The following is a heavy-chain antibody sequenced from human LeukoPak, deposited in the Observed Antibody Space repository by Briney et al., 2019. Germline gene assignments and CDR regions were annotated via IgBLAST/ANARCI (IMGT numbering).Heavy chain of an antibody. CDR3: ASERWLQSERYFDY. CDR2: IIPIFGTA. CDR1: GGIVSSYA. D-gene: IGHD5-24*01. Sequence: ASVKVSCKASGGIVSSYAISWVRQAPGQRLEWMGRIIPIFGTANYAQKFQGRVTITTDESTSTAYMELSSLRSEDTAVYYCASERWLQSERYFDYWGQGTLVTVSS. V-gene: IGHV1-69*05. J-gene: IGHJ4*02.